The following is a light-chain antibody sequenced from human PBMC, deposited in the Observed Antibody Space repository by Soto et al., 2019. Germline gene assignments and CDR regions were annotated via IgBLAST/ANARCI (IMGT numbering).Light chain of an antibody. CDR1: QSISSW. J-gene: IGKJ1*01. V-gene: IGKV1-5*03. CDR3: QQYNTYSGT. CDR2: WAS. Sequence: DIQMTQSPSTLSASVGDRVTITCRAGQSISSWLAWYQQKPGRAPKLLIYWASSLQSGVPSRFSGSGSGTEFSLTITSLQPNDSATYYCQQYNTYSGTFGQGTKVDIK.